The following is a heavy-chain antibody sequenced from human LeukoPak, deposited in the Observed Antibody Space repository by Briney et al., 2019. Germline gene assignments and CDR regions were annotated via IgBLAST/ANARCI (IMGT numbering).Heavy chain of an antibody. CDR1: GFTFTTYW. J-gene: IGHJ4*02. V-gene: IGHV3-7*01. Sequence: PRESLRLSFASSGFTFTTYWMSWVRQAPGKGLEWVANIKQDGTEKYYVDSVKGRFTISRDNAKNSLYLQMNSLRVEDTAVYYCAKVAKYYYGSETYYFFDHWGQGTPVTASS. CDR2: IKQDGTEK. CDR3: AKVAKYYYGSETYYFFDH. D-gene: IGHD3-10*01.